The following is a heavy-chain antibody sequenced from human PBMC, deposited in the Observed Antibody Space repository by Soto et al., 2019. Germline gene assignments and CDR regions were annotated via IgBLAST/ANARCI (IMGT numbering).Heavy chain of an antibody. D-gene: IGHD5-12*01. V-gene: IGHV4-59*01. J-gene: IGHJ4*02. CDR2: IYYSGST. CDR1: GGSISSYY. CDR3: AAQRWLQLGPFDY. Sequence: SETLSLTXTVSGGSISSYYWSWIRQPPGKGLEWIGYIYYSGSTNYNPSLKSRVTISVDTSKNQFSLKLSSVTAADTAVYYCAAQRWLQLGPFDYWGQGTLVTVSS.